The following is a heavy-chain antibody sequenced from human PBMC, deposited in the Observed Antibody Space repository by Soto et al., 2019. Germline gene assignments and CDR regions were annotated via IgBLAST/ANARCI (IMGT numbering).Heavy chain of an antibody. D-gene: IGHD2-8*01. CDR3: TTDLNGGNPFDY. V-gene: IGHV1-3*01. CDR1: GYTLPNYS. CDR2: INPGSGYT. J-gene: IGHJ4*02. Sequence: QVQFVQSGAEVKKPGASVRLCCKPSGYTLPNYSIQWVRQAAGQGLQWLGWINPGSGYTEYSQRFQGRVTLSRDNSASTFYMDLTSLTSEDTAVYFCTTDLNGGNPFDYWGQGTLVTVSS.